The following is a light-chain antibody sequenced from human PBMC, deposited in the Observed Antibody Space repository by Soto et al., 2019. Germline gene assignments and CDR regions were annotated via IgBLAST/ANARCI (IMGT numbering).Light chain of an antibody. Sequence: QSLLTQPASVSGSPGQSITIFCTGTSSDVGGYNYVSWYQQHPGKAPKLMIYDVSNRPSGVSNRFSGSKSGNTASLTISGLQAEDEADYYCSSYTSSSTLHVFGTGTKVTVL. CDR1: SSDVGGYNY. CDR2: DVS. V-gene: IGLV2-14*01. J-gene: IGLJ1*01. CDR3: SSYTSSSTLHV.